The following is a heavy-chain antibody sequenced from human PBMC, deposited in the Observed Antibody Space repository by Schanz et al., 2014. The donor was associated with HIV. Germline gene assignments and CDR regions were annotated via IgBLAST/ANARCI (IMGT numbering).Heavy chain of an antibody. CDR1: GFTVSSNY. Sequence: EVQLLESGGGLVQPGGSRRLSCAASGFTVSSNYMSWVRQAPGEGLECVSVIYSGGRTYYADSVKGRFTISRDNSKNTVYLQMNSLRAEDTAVYYCARVRDTSYYDSSGYYLDYWGQGTLVTVSS. D-gene: IGHD3-22*01. CDR2: IYSGGRT. J-gene: IGHJ4*02. V-gene: IGHV3-53*01. CDR3: ARVRDTSYYDSSGYYLDY.